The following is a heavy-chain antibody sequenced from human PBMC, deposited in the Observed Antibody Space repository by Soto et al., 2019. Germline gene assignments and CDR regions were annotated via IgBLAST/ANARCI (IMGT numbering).Heavy chain of an antibody. J-gene: IGHJ3*02. D-gene: IGHD3-22*01. Sequence: GGSLRLSCAASGFTFSSYGMHWVRQAPGKGLEWVAVIWYDGSNKYYADSVKGRFTISRDNSKNTLYLQMNSLRAEDTAVYYCARETYYYDSSGLYAFDIWGQGTMVTVSS. CDR2: IWYDGSNK. CDR3: ARETYYYDSSGLYAFDI. V-gene: IGHV3-33*01. CDR1: GFTFSSYG.